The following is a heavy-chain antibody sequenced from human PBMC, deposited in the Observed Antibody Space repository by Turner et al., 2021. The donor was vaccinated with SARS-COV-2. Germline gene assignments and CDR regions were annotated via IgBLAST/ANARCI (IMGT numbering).Heavy chain of an antibody. CDR3: ARHGPTSTTKAFDP. CDR1: GGSISSIYYY. Sequence: QLQLQESGPGLVKPSATLSLSCTVSGGSISSIYYYWGWIRQPPGKGLEWIGSIYYSGSTYYNPSLKSRVTISVDTSKNQFTLKLNSVTAADTAVYYCARHGPTSTTKAFDPWGQGTLVTVSS. V-gene: IGHV4-39*01. J-gene: IGHJ5*02. CDR2: IYYSGST. D-gene: IGHD4-17*01.